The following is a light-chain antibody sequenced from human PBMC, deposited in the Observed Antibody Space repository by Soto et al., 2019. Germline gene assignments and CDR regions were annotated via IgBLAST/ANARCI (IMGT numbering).Light chain of an antibody. J-gene: IGLJ1*01. Sequence: QSVLTQPASVSGSPGQSITISCTGTGSDIGAYNYVSWYQQHPGKAPKLIIYGVTHRPSGVSTRFSASKSAYTASLTISGPQAEDEAAYYCSSFTTSYFYVFGPGTKVTVL. CDR2: GVT. V-gene: IGLV2-14*01. CDR1: GSDIGAYNY. CDR3: SSFTTSYFYV.